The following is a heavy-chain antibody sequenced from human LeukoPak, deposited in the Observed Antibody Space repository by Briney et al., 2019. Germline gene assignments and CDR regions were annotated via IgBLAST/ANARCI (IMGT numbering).Heavy chain of an antibody. D-gene: IGHD1-26*01. CDR1: GFTFSSYS. J-gene: IGHJ6*03. V-gene: IGHV3-21*01. CDR3: ARVHSGSYQYYYYYYMDV. Sequence: PGGSLRLSCAASGFTFSSYSMNWVRLAPGKGLEWVSSISGSSSFIYYADSVKGRFNISRDNANNSLYLQMNSLRAEDTAVYYCARVHSGSYQYYYYYYMDVWGKGTTVTVSS. CDR2: ISGSSSFI.